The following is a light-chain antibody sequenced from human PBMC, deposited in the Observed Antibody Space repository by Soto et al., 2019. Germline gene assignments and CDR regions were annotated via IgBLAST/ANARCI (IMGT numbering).Light chain of an antibody. CDR1: QGVSTF. CDR3: QQCYTTPWT. J-gene: IGKJ1*01. Sequence: EVVLTQSAATLSLSAGERATLSWRASQGVSTFLAWYQQKPGQAPRLLIYDASNRATGIPARFSGSVSGTDFTLTISSLETEDFAVYYCQQCYTTPWTFGQGTKVDI. V-gene: IGKV3-11*01. CDR2: DAS.